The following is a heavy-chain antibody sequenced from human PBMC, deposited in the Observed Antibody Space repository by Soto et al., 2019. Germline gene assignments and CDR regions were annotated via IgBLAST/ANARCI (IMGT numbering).Heavy chain of an antibody. CDR2: IVNHGGRK. V-gene: IGHV3-33*01. D-gene: IGHD2-2*02. J-gene: IGHJ3*02. CDR1: GFLFSRFG. Sequence: QVQLVESGGGVVQPGTSLRLSCAASGFLFSRFGMHWVRQAPGKGLEWVAVIVNHGGRKDYADSVKGRFTISRDNAKNSLYLQMNSLRAGDTDVYYCVRGGRGYTRDDVFDIWGQGTMVTVSS. CDR3: VRGGRGYTRDDVFDI.